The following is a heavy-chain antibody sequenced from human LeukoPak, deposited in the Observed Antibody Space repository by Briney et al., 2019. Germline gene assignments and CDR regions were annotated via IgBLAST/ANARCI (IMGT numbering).Heavy chain of an antibody. Sequence: GASVKVSCTASGYTFTSYGISWVRQAPGQGLEWMGWISAYNGNTNYAQKLQGRVTMTTDTSTSTAYMELRSLRSDDTAVYYCARDIPSIAAAGMNDYWGQGTLVTVSS. V-gene: IGHV1-18*01. J-gene: IGHJ4*02. CDR2: ISAYNGNT. D-gene: IGHD6-13*01. CDR3: ARDIPSIAAAGMNDY. CDR1: GYTFTSYG.